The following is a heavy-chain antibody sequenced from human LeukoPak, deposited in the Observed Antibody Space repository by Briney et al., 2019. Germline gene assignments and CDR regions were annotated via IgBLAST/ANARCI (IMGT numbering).Heavy chain of an antibody. V-gene: IGHV1-18*01. Sequence: ASVKISCKSSGYTFTSYGIIWVRQAPGQGLEWMGRISTYDGNTNYAQNLQGRVTMTTDTSTSTVYMELRNLRSDDTAVYYCAREGGATTLPFDYWGQGTLVTVSS. J-gene: IGHJ4*02. CDR3: AREGGATTLPFDY. D-gene: IGHD1-26*01. CDR2: ISTYDGNT. CDR1: GYTFTSYG.